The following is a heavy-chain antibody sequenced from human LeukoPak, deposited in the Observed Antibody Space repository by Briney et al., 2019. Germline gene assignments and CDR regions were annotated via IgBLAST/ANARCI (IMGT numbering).Heavy chain of an antibody. CDR3: ARDSGYDYVWGSYRYPYYFDY. CDR2: INPNSGGT. D-gene: IGHD3-16*02. J-gene: IGHJ4*02. V-gene: IGHV1-2*02. Sequence: ASVKFSCQASGYTFTGYYMHWVRQAPGQGLEWMGWINPNSGGTNYAQKFQGRVTMTRDTSISTAYMELSRLRSDDTAVYYCARDSGYDYVWGSYRYPYYFDYWGQGTLVTVSS. CDR1: GYTFTGYY.